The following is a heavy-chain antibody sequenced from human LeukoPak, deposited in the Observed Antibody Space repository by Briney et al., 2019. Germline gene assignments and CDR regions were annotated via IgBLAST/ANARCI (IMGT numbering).Heavy chain of an antibody. CDR3: AKDGGRYYYYYGMDV. J-gene: IGHJ6*02. V-gene: IGHV3-23*01. CDR1: GFTFSSYA. Sequence: GGSLRLSCAASGFTFSSYAMSWVRQAPGKGLEWVSAISGSGGSTYYADSVKGGFTISRDNSKNTLYLQMNSLRAEDTAVYYCAKDGGRYYYYYGMDVWGQGTTVTVSS. D-gene: IGHD3-16*01. CDR2: ISGSGGST.